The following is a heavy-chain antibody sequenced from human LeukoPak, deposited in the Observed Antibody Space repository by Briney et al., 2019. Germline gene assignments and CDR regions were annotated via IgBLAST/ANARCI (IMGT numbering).Heavy chain of an antibody. CDR1: VGTFSTYA. CDR3: ARDGGWLQTQNHYYYHGMDV. J-gene: IGHJ6*02. D-gene: IGHD5-24*01. V-gene: IGHV1-69*04. CDR2: ILPIFDMA. Sequence: SVKVSCKASVGTFSTYAITWVRQAPGQGLEWMGRILPIFDMANYAQKFQGRVTITSDTSTRTAYMELSSLRSDDTAVYYSARDGGWLQTQNHYYYHGMDVWGQGTTVTVSS.